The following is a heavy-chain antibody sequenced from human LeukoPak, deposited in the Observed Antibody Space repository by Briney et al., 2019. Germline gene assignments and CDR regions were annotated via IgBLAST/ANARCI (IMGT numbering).Heavy chain of an antibody. CDR3: ARGLSLV. D-gene: IGHD3-16*01. CDR1: GYTFSSYD. Sequence: GASVRVSCKASGYTFSSYDINWVRQATGHGLERMGGMNPNSGNTGNAQKFQGRVTMTRNTSISTAYMELSSPRSEDTAAYYCARGLSLVWGQGTLVTVSS. V-gene: IGHV1-8*01. CDR2: MNPNSGNT. J-gene: IGHJ4*02.